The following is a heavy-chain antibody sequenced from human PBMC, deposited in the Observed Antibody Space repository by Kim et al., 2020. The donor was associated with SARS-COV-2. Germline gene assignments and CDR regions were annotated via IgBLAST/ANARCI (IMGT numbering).Heavy chain of an antibody. V-gene: IGHV4-4*07. D-gene: IGHD5-12*01. Sequence: SETLSLTCTVSGDSINNYYWSWIRQPAGEGLEWIGRIFTSGSTNYNPSLESRVTMSVDTSRNQFSLNLYSVTAADTAVYFCARGAPDISLSAASRAFDSWGQGTLVTVSS. J-gene: IGHJ3*02. CDR3: ARGAPDISLSAASRAFDS. CDR1: GDSINNYY. CDR2: IFTSGST.